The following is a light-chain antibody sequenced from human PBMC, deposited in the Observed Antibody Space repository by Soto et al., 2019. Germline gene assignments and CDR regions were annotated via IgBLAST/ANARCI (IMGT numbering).Light chain of an antibody. V-gene: IGLV2-14*01. Sequence: QSALTQPASVSGSPGQTITISCTGTSSDVGGYNYVSLYQQHPGKAPKLRIYDVSNRPSGVSNRFSGSKSGNTASLTISGLQAECEADYYCSSYTSRSTYVVFGGGTKVTVL. CDR1: SSDVGGYNY. J-gene: IGLJ2*01. CDR3: SSYTSRSTYVV. CDR2: DVS.